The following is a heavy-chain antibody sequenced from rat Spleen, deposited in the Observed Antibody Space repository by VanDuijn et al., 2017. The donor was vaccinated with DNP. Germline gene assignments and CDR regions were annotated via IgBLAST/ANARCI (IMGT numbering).Heavy chain of an antibody. CDR1: GFTFNYYW. D-gene: IGHD5-1*01. V-gene: IGHV5-31*01. CDR2: ITSSGGST. CDR3: ARQTGSWYFDF. J-gene: IGHJ1*01. Sequence: EVQLVESGGDLVQPGGSLKLSCVASGFTFNYYWMAWIRQVPGKGLEWVASITSSGGSTYYPDSVKGRITISRDNAENTVYLQMNSLRSEDTATYYCARQTGSWYFDFWGPGTMVTVSS.